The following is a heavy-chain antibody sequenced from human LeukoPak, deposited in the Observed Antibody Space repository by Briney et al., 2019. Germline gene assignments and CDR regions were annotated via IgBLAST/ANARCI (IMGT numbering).Heavy chain of an antibody. D-gene: IGHD3-9*01. J-gene: IGHJ3*02. CDR2: IYSGGST. V-gene: IGHV3-53*01. CDR3: ARARYVNSFYAFDI. CDR1: GFTVSSNY. Sequence: PGGSLRLSCAASGFTVSSNYMNWVRQAPGKGLEWVSIIYSGGSTYYADSVKGRFTISRDHSKNTLYLQMNSLRAEDTAVYYCARARYVNSFYAFDIWGQGTLVTVSS.